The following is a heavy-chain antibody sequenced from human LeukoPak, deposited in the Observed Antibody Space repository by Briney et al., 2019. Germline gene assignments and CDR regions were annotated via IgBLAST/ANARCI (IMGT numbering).Heavy chain of an antibody. J-gene: IGHJ4*02. CDR2: INHSGST. CDR3: ARLVVAATRETWWARFDY. V-gene: IGHV4-34*01. Sequence: PSETLSLTCAVYGGSFSGYYWSWIRQPPGKGLEWIGEINHSGSTNYNPSLKSRVTISVDTSKNRFSLKLSSVTAADTAVYYCARLVVAATRETWWARFDYWGQGTLVTVSS. CDR1: GGSFSGYY. D-gene: IGHD2-15*01.